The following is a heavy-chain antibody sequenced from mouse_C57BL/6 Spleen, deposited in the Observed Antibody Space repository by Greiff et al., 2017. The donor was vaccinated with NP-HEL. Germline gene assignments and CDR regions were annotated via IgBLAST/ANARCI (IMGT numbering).Heavy chain of an antibody. CDR3: ARSGSNYVSFAY. V-gene: IGHV1-54*01. CDR1: GYAFTNYL. CDR2: INPGSGGT. Sequence: QVQLQQSGAELVRPGTSVKVSCKASGYAFTNYLIEWVKQRPGQGLEWIGVINPGSGGTNYNEKFKGKATLTADKSSSTAYMQLSSLTSEDSAVYFCARSGSNYVSFAYWGQGTLVTVSA. D-gene: IGHD2-5*01. J-gene: IGHJ3*01.